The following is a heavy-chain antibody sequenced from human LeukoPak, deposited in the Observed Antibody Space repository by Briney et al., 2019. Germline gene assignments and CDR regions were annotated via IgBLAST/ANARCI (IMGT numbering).Heavy chain of an antibody. CDR2: ISAYNGNT. CDR1: GYTFTSYG. D-gene: IGHD3-16*01. J-gene: IGHJ4*02. Sequence: ASVKVSCKASGYTFTSYGTSWVRQAPGQGLEWMGWISAYNGNTNYAQKLQGRVTMTTDTSTSTAYMELRSLRSDDTAVYYCARGSIMITLGGVSDYWGQGTLVTVSS. V-gene: IGHV1-18*01. CDR3: ARGSIMITLGGVSDY.